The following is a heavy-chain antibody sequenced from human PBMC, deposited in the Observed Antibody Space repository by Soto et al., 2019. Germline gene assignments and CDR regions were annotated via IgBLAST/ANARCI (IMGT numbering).Heavy chain of an antibody. D-gene: IGHD6-13*01. CDR2: INQDGTAK. Sequence: PGGSLRLSCAASGFTFSSYWMHWVRQAPGKGLEWVANINQDGTAKYYVDSVKGRFTISRDNAKNSLYLQMNSLRVEDSAVYYCARALGAAGALWGRGTLVTVSS. V-gene: IGHV3-7*01. J-gene: IGHJ4*02. CDR1: GFTFSSYW. CDR3: ARALGAAGAL.